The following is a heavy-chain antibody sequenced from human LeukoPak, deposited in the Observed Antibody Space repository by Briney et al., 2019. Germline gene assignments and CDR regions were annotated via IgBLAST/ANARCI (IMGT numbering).Heavy chain of an antibody. CDR2: ISNSGSA. CDR3: GRDALVGYFSYYYIDV. J-gene: IGHJ6*03. CDR1: DGPIRSHY. D-gene: IGHD2-15*01. V-gene: IGHV4-59*11. Sequence: SETLSLTCTVSDGPIRSHYWTWIRQSPVKGLEWIGDISNSGSAKYNPSLQSRVTISIDTSKSQFSLRLSSVTAADTAVYYCGRDALVGYFSYYYIDVWGKGITVTVSS.